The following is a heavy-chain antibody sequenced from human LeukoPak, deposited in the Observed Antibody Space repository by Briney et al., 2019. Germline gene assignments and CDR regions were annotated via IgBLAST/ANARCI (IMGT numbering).Heavy chain of an antibody. J-gene: IGHJ5*02. D-gene: IGHD3-22*01. Sequence: SETLSLTCGVYGGSFGGYFWNWIRQAPGKGLEWIGEINHSGHTNFNPTLKSRVTLSVDTSNQQISLKLTSVTAADTAVYYCARLNYFDSSGRNWFDPWGQGTLVTVSS. CDR1: GGSFGGYF. V-gene: IGHV4-34*01. CDR3: ARLNYFDSSGRNWFDP. CDR2: INHSGHT.